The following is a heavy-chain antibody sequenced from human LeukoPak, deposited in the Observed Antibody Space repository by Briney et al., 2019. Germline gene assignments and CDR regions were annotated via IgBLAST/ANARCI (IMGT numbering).Heavy chain of an antibody. CDR1: GGTFSSYA. D-gene: IGHD5-18*01. V-gene: IGHV1-46*01. J-gene: IGHJ4*02. Sequence: GASVKVSCKASGGTFSSYAISWVRQAPGQGLEWMGIINPSGGSTSYAQKFQGRVIMTRDTSTSTVYMELSSLRSEDTAVYYCARELWIQLWPLFDYWGQGTLVTVSS. CDR3: ARELWIQLWPLFDY. CDR2: INPSGGST.